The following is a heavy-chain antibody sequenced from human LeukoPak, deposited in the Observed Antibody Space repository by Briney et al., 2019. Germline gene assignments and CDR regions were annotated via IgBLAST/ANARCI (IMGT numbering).Heavy chain of an antibody. J-gene: IGHJ5*01. CDR2: IKRDGNEK. V-gene: IGHV3-7*01. CDR3: AKEGAYPIITYDS. D-gene: IGHD3-10*01. Sequence: GGSLRLSCAASGFTFSSCWMNWVRQAPGKGLEWVANIKRDGNEKNYVDSVKGRFSISRDNAKNSLYLQMDSLRAEDTAVYYCAKEGAYPIITYDSWGQGALVTVSS. CDR1: GFTFSSCW.